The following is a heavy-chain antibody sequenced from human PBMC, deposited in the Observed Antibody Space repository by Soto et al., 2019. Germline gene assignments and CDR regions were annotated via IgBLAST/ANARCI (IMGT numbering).Heavy chain of an antibody. Sequence: EVQLVESGGGLVQPGGSLRLSCAASGFTFSSYWMHWVRQAPGKGLVWVSRINGDGSSTSYADSVKGRFTISRDNAKNTLYLQMNSLRAEDTAVYYCTRDAYYDFWSGYSGYYYDYMDVWGKGTTVTVSS. CDR1: GFTFSSYW. CDR2: INGDGSST. J-gene: IGHJ6*03. D-gene: IGHD3-3*01. CDR3: TRDAYYDFWSGYSGYYYDYMDV. V-gene: IGHV3-74*01.